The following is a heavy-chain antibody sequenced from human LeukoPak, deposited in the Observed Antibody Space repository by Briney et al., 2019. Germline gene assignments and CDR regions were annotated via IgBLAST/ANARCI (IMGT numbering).Heavy chain of an antibody. Sequence: SGPTLVNPTQTLTLTCTFSGFSLSTSGVGVGWIRQPPGKALEWLALIYWNDDKRYSPSLKSRLTITKDTSKNQVVLTMTNMDPVDTATYYCAHLRLEYSSSSTPRNGFDYWGQGTLVTVSS. D-gene: IGHD6-6*01. CDR3: AHLRLEYSSSSTPRNGFDY. J-gene: IGHJ4*02. V-gene: IGHV2-5*01. CDR1: GFSLSTSGVG. CDR2: IYWNDDK.